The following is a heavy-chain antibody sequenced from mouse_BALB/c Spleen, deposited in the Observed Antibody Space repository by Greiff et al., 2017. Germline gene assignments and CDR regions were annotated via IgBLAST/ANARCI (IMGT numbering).Heavy chain of an antibody. Sequence: EVQLQESGPELVKPGASVKISCKASGYTFTDYNMHWVKQSHGKSLEWIGYIYPYNGGTGYNQKFKSKATLTVDKSSSTAYMQLSSLTSEDSAVYYCTIGGNYWYFDVWGAGTTVTVSS. J-gene: IGHJ1*01. CDR2: IYPYNGGT. CDR1: GYTFTDYN. CDR3: TIGGNYWYFDV. V-gene: IGHV1S29*02. D-gene: IGHD2-1*01.